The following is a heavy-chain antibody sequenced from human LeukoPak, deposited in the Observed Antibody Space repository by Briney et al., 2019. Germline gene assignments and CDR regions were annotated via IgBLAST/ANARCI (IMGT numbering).Heavy chain of an antibody. CDR2: ISYDGSNK. CDR3: ARGILADY. J-gene: IGHJ4*02. CDR1: GFTFSSYA. Sequence: GGSLRLSCAASGFTFSSYAMHWVRQAPGKGLEWVAVISYDGSNKYYADSVKGRFTISRDNSKNTLYLQMNSLRAEDTAVYYCARGILADYWGQGTLVTVSS. V-gene: IGHV3-30-3*01.